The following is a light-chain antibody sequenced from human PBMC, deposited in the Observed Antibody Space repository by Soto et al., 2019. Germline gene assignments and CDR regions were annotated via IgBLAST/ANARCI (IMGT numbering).Light chain of an antibody. CDR3: QQYYSYPPIT. CDR1: QGISSY. CDR2: AAS. V-gene: IGKV1-8*01. J-gene: IGKJ5*01. Sequence: AIRMTQSPSSFSASTGDRVTITCRASQGISSYLAWYQQKPGKAPKLLIYAASTLQSGGPSRFSGSGSGTDFTLTISCLQSEDFATYYCQQYYSYPPITFGQGTRLEIK.